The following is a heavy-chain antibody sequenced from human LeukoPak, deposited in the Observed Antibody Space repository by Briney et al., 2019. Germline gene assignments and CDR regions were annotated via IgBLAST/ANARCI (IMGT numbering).Heavy chain of an antibody. V-gene: IGHV3-7*01. D-gene: IGHD2-15*01. J-gene: IGHJ3*02. CDR2: IKQDGSEK. CDR1: GFTFSSYA. Sequence: PGGSLRLSCAASGFTFSSYAMSWVRRAPGKGLEWVANIKQDGSEKYYVDSVKGRFTISRDNAKNSLYLQMNSLRAEDTAVYYCASLKIAVVVAAREFDAFDIWGQGTMVTVSS. CDR3: ASLKIAVVVAAREFDAFDI.